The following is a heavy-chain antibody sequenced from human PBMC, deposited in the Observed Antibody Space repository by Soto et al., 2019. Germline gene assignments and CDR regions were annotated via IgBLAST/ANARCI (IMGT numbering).Heavy chain of an antibody. CDR3: ARENDYGDYYFDY. D-gene: IGHD4-17*01. J-gene: IGHJ4*02. CDR2: IYYSGST. Sequence: QVQLQESGPGLVKPSETLSLTCTVSGGSISSYYWRWIRQPPGKGLEWIGYIYYSGSTNYNPSLKSRVTISVDTSKNQFSLKLSSVTAADTAVYYGARENDYGDYYFDYWGQGTLVTVSS. CDR1: GGSISSYY. V-gene: IGHV4-59*01.